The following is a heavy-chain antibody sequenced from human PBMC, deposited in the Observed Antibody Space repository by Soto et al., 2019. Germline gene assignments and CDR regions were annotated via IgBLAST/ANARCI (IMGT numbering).Heavy chain of an antibody. V-gene: IGHV3-33*01. Sequence: GSLGLASAESGFTFSSYGMHWVRQAPGKGLEWVAVIWYDGSNKYYGDSVKGRFTISRDNSKNTLYLQMNSLRAEDTAVYYCSRDQYYYDSSGYRAFDYRGQGTLVTVSS. CDR1: GFTFSSYG. J-gene: IGHJ4*02. CDR3: SRDQYYYDSSGYRAFDY. CDR2: IWYDGSNK. D-gene: IGHD3-22*01.